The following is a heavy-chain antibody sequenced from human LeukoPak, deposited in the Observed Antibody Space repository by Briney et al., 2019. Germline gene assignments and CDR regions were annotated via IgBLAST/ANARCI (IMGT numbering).Heavy chain of an antibody. Sequence: KPSETLSLTCAVYGGSFSGYYWSWIRQPPGKGLEWIGEINHSGSTNYNPSLKSRVTISVDTSKNQFSLKLSSVTAADTAVYYCASLRSSRHYYYMDVWGKGTTVTVSS. CDR2: INHSGST. D-gene: IGHD2-2*01. CDR3: ASLRSSRHYYYMDV. J-gene: IGHJ6*03. CDR1: GGSFSGYY. V-gene: IGHV4-34*01.